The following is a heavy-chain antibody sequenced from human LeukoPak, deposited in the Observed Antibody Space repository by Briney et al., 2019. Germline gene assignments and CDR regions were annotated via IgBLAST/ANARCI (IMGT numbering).Heavy chain of an antibody. D-gene: IGHD4-17*01. V-gene: IGHV4-34*01. CDR1: GGSFSGYY. CDR3: ARVDGDYGTYYFDY. CDR2: INHSGST. Sequence: PSETLSLTCAVYGGSFSGYYWSWIRQPPGKGLEWIGEINHSGSTNYNPSLKSRVTISVDTSKNQFSLKLSSVTAADTAVYYCARVDGDYGTYYFDYWGQGTLVTVSS. J-gene: IGHJ4*02.